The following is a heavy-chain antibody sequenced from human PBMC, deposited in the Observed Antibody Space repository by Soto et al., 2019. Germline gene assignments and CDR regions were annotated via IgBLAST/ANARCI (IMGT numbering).Heavy chain of an antibody. V-gene: IGHV3-23*01. CDR3: AKDRGIIVKAGDAFDV. Sequence: GSLRLSCASSGFTLSMSAVNWVRQAPGKGLEWVSYISDSGDRTYYADSVKGRFTISRDRSKNTVSLQMDSLRAEDTAVYYCAKDRGIIVKAGDAFDVWGQGTKVTVSS. CDR2: ISDSGDRT. D-gene: IGHD3-16*02. CDR1: GFTLSMSA. J-gene: IGHJ3*01.